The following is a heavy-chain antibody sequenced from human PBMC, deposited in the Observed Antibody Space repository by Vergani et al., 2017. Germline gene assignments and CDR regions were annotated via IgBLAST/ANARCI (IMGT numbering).Heavy chain of an antibody. Sequence: EVQLVQSGAEVKKPGESLRISCKGSGYSFTSYWISWVRQMPGKGLEWMGRIDPSDSYTNYSPSFQGHVTIAADKSISTAYLQWSSLKASDTAMYYCARRCSSTSCYLKSYGMDVWGQGTTVTVSS. CDR3: ARRCSSTSCYLKSYGMDV. CDR1: GYSFTSYW. J-gene: IGHJ6*02. V-gene: IGHV5-10-1*01. D-gene: IGHD2-2*01. CDR2: IDPSDSYT.